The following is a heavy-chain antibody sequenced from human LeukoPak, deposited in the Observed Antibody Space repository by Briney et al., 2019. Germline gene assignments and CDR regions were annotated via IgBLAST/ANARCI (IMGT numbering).Heavy chain of an antibody. Sequence: SETLSLTCTVSGGSISSGDYYWSWIRQPPGKGLEWIGYIYYSESTYYNPSLRSRATISVDTSKNQFSLKLSSVTAADTAVYYCARDRVLGDYVWGSYRQGDAFDIWGQGTMVTVSS. CDR1: GGSISSGDYY. D-gene: IGHD3-16*02. CDR3: ARDRVLGDYVWGSYRQGDAFDI. V-gene: IGHV4-30-4*08. J-gene: IGHJ3*02. CDR2: IYYSEST.